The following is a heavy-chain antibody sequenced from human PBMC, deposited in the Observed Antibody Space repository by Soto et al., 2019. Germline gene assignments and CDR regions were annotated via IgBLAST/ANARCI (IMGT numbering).Heavy chain of an antibody. CDR3: AALKYSSSWQHY. J-gene: IGHJ4*02. V-gene: IGHV1-58*01. CDR1: RFTFTSSA. CDR2: IVVGSGNT. Sequence: SVTVSFMASRFTFTSSAVQSVRQARGQRPEWIGWIVVGSGNTNYAQKFQERVTITRDMPTSTAYMELSRLRSEDTAVYYCAALKYSSSWQHYCGQGTLVSVSS. D-gene: IGHD6-13*01.